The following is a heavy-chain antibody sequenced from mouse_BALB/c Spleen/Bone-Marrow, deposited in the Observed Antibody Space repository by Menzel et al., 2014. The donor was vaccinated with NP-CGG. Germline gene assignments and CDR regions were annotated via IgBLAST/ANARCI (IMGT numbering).Heavy chain of an antibody. Sequence: VKLQESGAELVRPGTSVKVSCKASGYAFTNYWIDWVKQRPGQGLEWIGVINPGSGGSNYNEKFKGKATLTADKSSSTAYMQLSSLTSDDSAVYFCVREMTRYAMDYWGQGTSVTVSS. CDR3: VREMTRYAMDY. V-gene: IGHV1-54*01. CDR1: GYAFTNYW. CDR2: INPGSGGS. J-gene: IGHJ4*01.